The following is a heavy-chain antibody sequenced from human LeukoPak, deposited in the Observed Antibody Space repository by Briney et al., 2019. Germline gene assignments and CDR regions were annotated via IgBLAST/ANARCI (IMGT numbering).Heavy chain of an antibody. V-gene: IGHV3-21*01. D-gene: IGHD3-22*01. CDR1: GFTFSSYS. CDR2: ISSSSSYI. Sequence: GGSLRLSCAASGFTFSSYSMNWVRQAPGKGLEWVSSISSSSSYIYYADSVKGRFTTSRDNAKNSLYLQMNSLRAEDTAVYYCARDPYDSSGYHDYWGQGTLVTVSS. CDR3: ARDPYDSSGYHDY. J-gene: IGHJ4*02.